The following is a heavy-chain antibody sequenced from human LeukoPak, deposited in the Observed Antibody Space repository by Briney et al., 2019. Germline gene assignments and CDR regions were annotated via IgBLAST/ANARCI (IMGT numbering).Heavy chain of an antibody. CDR1: GGTFSSYA. D-gene: IGHD3-22*01. CDR2: IIPIFGTA. CDR3: ARTPYSSGYADY. Sequence: SVKVSCKASGGTFSSYAISWVRQAPGQGLEWMGGIIPIFGTANYAQKFQGRVTITADESTSTAYMELSSLRSEDTAVYYCARTPYSSGYADYWGQGTLVTVSS. J-gene: IGHJ4*02. V-gene: IGHV1-69*13.